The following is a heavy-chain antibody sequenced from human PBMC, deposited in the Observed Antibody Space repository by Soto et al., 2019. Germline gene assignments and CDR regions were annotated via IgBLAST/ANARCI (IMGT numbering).Heavy chain of an antibody. CDR1: GFTFSSYA. D-gene: IGHD6-6*01. Sequence: QVQLVESGGGVVQPGRSLRLSCAASGFTFSSYAMHWVRQAPGKGLEWVAVISYDGSNKYYADSVKGRFTISRDNSKNTLYLQMNILRAEDTAVYYCARRPEELAARPPFDYWGQGTLVTVSS. J-gene: IGHJ4*02. V-gene: IGHV3-30-3*01. CDR2: ISYDGSNK. CDR3: ARRPEELAARPPFDY.